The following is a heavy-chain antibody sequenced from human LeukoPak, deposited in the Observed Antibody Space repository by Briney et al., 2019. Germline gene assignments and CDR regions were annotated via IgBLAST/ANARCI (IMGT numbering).Heavy chain of an antibody. D-gene: IGHD2-2*01. Sequence: GGSLRLSCAASGFTFSHYYMSWVPEAPGKGLVWGSYISSSSNYTNYTDSVKGRFTISRDNAKNSLYLQMNSLRAEDTAVYYCARDQAGGVVVPAAYDYWGQGTLVTVSS. J-gene: IGHJ4*02. V-gene: IGHV3-11*05. CDR3: ARDQAGGVVVPAAYDY. CDR1: GFTFSHYY. CDR2: ISSSSNYT.